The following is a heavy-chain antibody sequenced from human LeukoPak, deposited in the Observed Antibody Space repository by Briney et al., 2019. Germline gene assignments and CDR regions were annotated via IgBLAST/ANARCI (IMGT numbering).Heavy chain of an antibody. J-gene: IGHJ4*02. Sequence: GGSLRLSCAAPGFTVSSNYMSWVRQAPGKGLEWVSVIYSGGSIYYADSVKGRFTISRDNSKNTLYLQMNSLRAEDTAVYYCARSPTTVTAPWDYWGQGTLVTVSS. CDR1: GFTVSSNY. V-gene: IGHV3-66*01. CDR3: ARSPTTVTAPWDY. D-gene: IGHD4-17*01. CDR2: IYSGGSI.